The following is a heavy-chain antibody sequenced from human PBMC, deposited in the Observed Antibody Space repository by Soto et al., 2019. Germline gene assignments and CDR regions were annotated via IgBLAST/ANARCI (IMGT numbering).Heavy chain of an antibody. V-gene: IGHV4-30-4*01. Sequence: QVQLQESGPGLVKPSQTLSLTCTVSGGSISSGDYYWSWIRQPPGKGLEWIGYIYYSGSTYYNPYLKSRVTITVDTYKNQFSLKLSAVTAADTAVYYCARALMIANWFDPWGQGTLVTVSS. CDR3: ARALMIANWFDP. CDR1: GGSISSGDYY. CDR2: IYYSGST. D-gene: IGHD3-22*01. J-gene: IGHJ5*02.